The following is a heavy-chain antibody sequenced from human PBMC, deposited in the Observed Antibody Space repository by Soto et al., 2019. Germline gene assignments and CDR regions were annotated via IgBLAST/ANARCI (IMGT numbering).Heavy chain of an antibody. CDR1: GFAVSSYA. D-gene: IGHD5-12*01. J-gene: IGHJ3*02. CDR2: IRVGGGSA. V-gene: IGHV3-23*01. CDR3: GNPEDGYNWGPFDI. Sequence: GGSLRLSCAASGFAVSSYAMSWVRQAPGKGLEWGSVIRVGGGSAYYADPVKGRLTISSDNSKNTLYLQMNSLRREDTAVYYWGNPEDGYNWGPFDIWGEGTMVTVSS.